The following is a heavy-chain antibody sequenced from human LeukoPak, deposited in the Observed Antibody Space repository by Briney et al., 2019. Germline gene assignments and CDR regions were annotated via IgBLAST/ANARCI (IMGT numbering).Heavy chain of an antibody. CDR2: ISSSGSTI. CDR1: GFTFSDYY. D-gene: IGHD3-22*01. J-gene: IGHJ4*02. Sequence: GGSLRLSCAASGFTFSDYYMSWIRQAPGKGLEGVSYISSSGSTIYYADSVKGRFTISRDNAKNSLYLQMNSLRAEDTAVYYCARVAPYYYDSSGSHYFDYWGQGTLVTVSS. CDR3: ARVAPYYYDSSGSHYFDY. V-gene: IGHV3-11*01.